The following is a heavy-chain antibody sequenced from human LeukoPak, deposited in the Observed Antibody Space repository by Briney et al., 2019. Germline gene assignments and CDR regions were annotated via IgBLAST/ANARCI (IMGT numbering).Heavy chain of an antibody. CDR2: INTDGSST. D-gene: IGHD4-17*01. Sequence: QPGGSLRLSCAASGFTFSSYWMHWVRQAPGKGLVWVSRINTDGSSTSYADSVKGRFTISRDNAKNTLYLQMNSLRAEDTAVYYCARSLTTVTTPYYYYYMDVWGKGTTVTVSS. J-gene: IGHJ6*03. CDR1: GFTFSSYW. V-gene: IGHV3-74*01. CDR3: ARSLTTVTTPYYYYYMDV.